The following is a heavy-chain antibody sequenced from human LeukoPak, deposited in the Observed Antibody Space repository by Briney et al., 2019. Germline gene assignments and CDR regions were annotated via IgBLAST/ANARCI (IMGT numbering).Heavy chain of an antibody. D-gene: IGHD3-16*01. CDR2: IYTSGNA. J-gene: IGHJ4*02. Sequence: SETLSLTCTVSGGSISSGSYYWSWIRQPAGKGLEWIGRIYTSGNANYNPSLKSRVTISVDTSKNQFYLKLSSVTAADTAVYYCARAFWGSGIDYWGQGTLVTVSS. CDR3: ARAFWGSGIDY. V-gene: IGHV4-61*02. CDR1: GGSISSGSYY.